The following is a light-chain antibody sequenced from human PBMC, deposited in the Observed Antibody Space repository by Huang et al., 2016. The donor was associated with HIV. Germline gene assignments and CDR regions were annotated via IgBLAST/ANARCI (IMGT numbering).Light chain of an antibody. CDR1: QSVSSSY. V-gene: IGKV3D-20*01. Sequence: EIVLTQSPATLSLSLGERATLSCGASQSVSSSYLAWYQQKPGLAPRRLIYDASGRATGIPDRFSGSGSGTDFTLTISRLEPEDFAVYYCQQYGSSPITFGQGTRLEIK. J-gene: IGKJ5*01. CDR2: DAS. CDR3: QQYGSSPIT.